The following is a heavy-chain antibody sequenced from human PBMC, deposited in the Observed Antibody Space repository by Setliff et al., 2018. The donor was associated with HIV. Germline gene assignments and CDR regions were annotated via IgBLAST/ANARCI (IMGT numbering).Heavy chain of an antibody. J-gene: IGHJ4*02. D-gene: IGHD3-22*01. CDR2: ISSSTYI. Sequence: PGGSLRLSCAASGFIFSDYSMNWVRQAPGKGLEWVSSISSSTYIYYADSVKGRFTISRDNSKNTLYLQMGSLRAEDTAVYYCARAPYYYDSRGYYNYWGQGTLVTVSS. CDR1: GFIFSDYS. V-gene: IGHV3-21*01. CDR3: ARAPYYYDSRGYYNY.